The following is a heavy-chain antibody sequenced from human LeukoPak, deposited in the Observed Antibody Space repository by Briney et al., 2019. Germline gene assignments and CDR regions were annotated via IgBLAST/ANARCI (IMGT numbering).Heavy chain of an antibody. CDR2: ISGSGGST. V-gene: IGHV3-23*01. Sequence: PGGSLRLSCAASGFTFTSYSMNWVRQAPGKGLEWVSTISGSGGSTYYADSVKGRFTISRDNSKNTLYLQMNSLRAEDTAVYYCAKTTDTAMDLYYYYYGMDVWGQGTTVTVSS. CDR3: AKTTDTAMDLYYYYYGMDV. J-gene: IGHJ6*02. CDR1: GFTFTSYS. D-gene: IGHD5-18*01.